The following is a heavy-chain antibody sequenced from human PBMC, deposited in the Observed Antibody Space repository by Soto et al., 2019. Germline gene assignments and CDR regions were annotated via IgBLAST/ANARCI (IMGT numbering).Heavy chain of an antibody. CDR2: IYSGGTT. D-gene: IGHD4-4*01. J-gene: IGHJ6*02. Sequence: SLRLSCIPSGFPVRSNYMSWVRQAPGKGLEWVSVIYSGGTTYYADSVQGRFTISRDISKNTLYLQMNSLRAEDTAVYYCATPEYSKHMDYYYGMDVWGQGTTVTVSS. CDR3: ATPEYSKHMDYYYGMDV. CDR1: GFPVRSNY. V-gene: IGHV3-53*01.